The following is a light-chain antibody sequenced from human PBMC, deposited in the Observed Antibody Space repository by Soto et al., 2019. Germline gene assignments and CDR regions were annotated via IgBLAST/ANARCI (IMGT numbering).Light chain of an antibody. V-gene: IGLV6-57*02. CDR2: ADD. CDR1: SGSIASNY. Sequence: NFMLTQPHSVSESPGKTVTLSCTGSSGSIASNYVQWYQQRPGSAPTVVIYADDQRPSGVPDRFSGSIDRSSNSASLTISGLQAEDEAGYYCSSYTDTSTLVFGSGTKLTVL. J-gene: IGLJ1*01. CDR3: SSYTDTSTLV.